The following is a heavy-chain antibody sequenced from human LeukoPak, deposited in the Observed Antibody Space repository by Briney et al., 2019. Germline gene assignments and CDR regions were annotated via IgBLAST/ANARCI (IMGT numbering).Heavy chain of an antibody. Sequence: GGSLRLSCAASGFTFSSYAMSWVRQAPGKGLEWVSVIYSGGSTYYADSVKGRFTISRDNSKNTLYLQMNSLRAEDTAVYYCARTDPGRLADSGSYTFDYWGQGTLVTVSS. J-gene: IGHJ4*02. CDR2: IYSGGST. CDR1: GFTFSSYA. D-gene: IGHD1-26*01. CDR3: ARTDPGRLADSGSYTFDY. V-gene: IGHV3-66*01.